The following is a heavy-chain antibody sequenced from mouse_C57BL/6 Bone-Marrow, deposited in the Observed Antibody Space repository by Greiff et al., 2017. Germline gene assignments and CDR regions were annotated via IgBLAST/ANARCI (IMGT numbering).Heavy chain of an antibody. D-gene: IGHD2-4*01. CDR1: GYTFTDYN. CDR2: INPNNGGT. J-gene: IGHJ3*01. Sequence: EVKLQESGPELVKPGASVKIPCKASGYTFTDYNMDWVKQSHGKSLEWIGDINPNNGGTIYNQKFKGKATLTVEKSSSTAYMELRSLTSEDTAVYYCARGGIYYDYDGFAYWGQGTLVTVSA. V-gene: IGHV1-18*01. CDR3: ARGGIYYDYDGFAY.